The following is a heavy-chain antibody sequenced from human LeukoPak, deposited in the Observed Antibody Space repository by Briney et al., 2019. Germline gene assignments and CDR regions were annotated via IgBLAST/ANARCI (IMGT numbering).Heavy chain of an antibody. D-gene: IGHD5-18*01. V-gene: IGHV4-39*07. Sequence: PSETLSLTCAVSGGSISSTKTCGDWIRQPPGKGLEWIGEINHSGSTNYNPSLKSRVTISVDTSKNQFSLKLSSVTAADTAVYYCARWAPTWGYSYGQHYYGMDVWGQGTTVTVSS. CDR2: INHSGST. CDR1: GGSISSTKTC. J-gene: IGHJ6*02. CDR3: ARWAPTWGYSYGQHYYGMDV.